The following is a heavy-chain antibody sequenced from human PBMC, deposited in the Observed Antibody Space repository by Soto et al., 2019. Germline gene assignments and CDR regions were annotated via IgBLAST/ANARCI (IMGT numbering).Heavy chain of an antibody. CDR3: ARGHYDILTGYYGWFDP. J-gene: IGHJ5*02. V-gene: IGHV1-18*01. D-gene: IGHD3-9*01. CDR1: GYTFTSYG. CDR2: ISAYNGNT. Sequence: ASVKVSCKASGYTFTSYGISWVRQAPGQGLEWMGWISAYNGNTNYAQKVQGRVTMTTDTSTSTAYMELRSLRSDDTAVYYCARGHYDILTGYYGWFDPWGQGTLVTVSS.